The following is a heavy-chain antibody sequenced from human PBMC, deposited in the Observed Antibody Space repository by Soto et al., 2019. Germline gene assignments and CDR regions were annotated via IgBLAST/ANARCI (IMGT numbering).Heavy chain of an antibody. Sequence: ASVKVSCKASGYTFTRYGISWVRQAPGQGLEWMGWISGYNGDTTYAQKLQGRVTMTIDTSTSTAYMELRSLTSDDTAVYYCAKNGQPPYYYYCLDVWG. J-gene: IGHJ6*02. CDR2: ISGYNGDT. D-gene: IGHD2-8*01. V-gene: IGHV1-18*01. CDR3: AKNGQPPYYYYCLDV. CDR1: GYTFTRYG.